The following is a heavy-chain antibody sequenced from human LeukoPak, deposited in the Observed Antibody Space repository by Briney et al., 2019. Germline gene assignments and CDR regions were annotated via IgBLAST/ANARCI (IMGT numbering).Heavy chain of an antibody. V-gene: IGHV4-59*01. D-gene: IGHD6-6*01. CDR1: GGSISSYY. Sequence: PSETLSLTCTVSGGSISSYYWSWIRQPPGKGLEWIGYIYYSGSTNYNPSLKSRVTISVDTSKNQFSLKLSSVTAADTAVCYCAGSSSSNYYYYGMDVWGQGTTVTVSS. CDR3: AGSSSSNYYYYGMDV. CDR2: IYYSGST. J-gene: IGHJ6*02.